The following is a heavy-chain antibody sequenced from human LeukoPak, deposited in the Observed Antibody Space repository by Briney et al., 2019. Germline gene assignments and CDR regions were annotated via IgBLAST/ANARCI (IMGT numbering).Heavy chain of an antibody. Sequence: SETLSLTCTVSGGSVSSYYWSWIRQPPGKGLEWIGSIYSSVSTYYNPSLKSRVTISVDTSKNQFSLRLSSVTAADTALYYCAYSGSYGHLGYWGQGIPVTVSS. CDR1: GGSVSSYY. J-gene: IGHJ4*02. D-gene: IGHD1-26*01. CDR2: IYSSVST. V-gene: IGHV4-59*05. CDR3: AYSGSYGHLGY.